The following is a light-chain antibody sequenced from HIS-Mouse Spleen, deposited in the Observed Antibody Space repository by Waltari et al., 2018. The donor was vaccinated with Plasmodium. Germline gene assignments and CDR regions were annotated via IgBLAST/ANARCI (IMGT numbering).Light chain of an antibody. J-gene: IGLJ2*01. CDR1: SSNIGNNY. CDR2: DNN. Sequence: QSVLTQPPSVSAAPGQKVTISCSGSSSNIGNNYVSWYQQLPGTAPKLLIYDNNKRPAGSPDRFSGSQSGTSATLGITGLQTGDEADYYCGTWDSSLSAGVVFGGGTKLTVL. CDR3: GTWDSSLSAGVV. V-gene: IGLV1-51*01.